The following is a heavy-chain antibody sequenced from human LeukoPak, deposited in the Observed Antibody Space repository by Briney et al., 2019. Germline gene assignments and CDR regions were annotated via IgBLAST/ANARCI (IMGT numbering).Heavy chain of an antibody. CDR2: IYTNTGNP. D-gene: IGHD3-22*01. CDR1: GYTFTDYP. V-gene: IGHV7-4-1*02. CDR3: ARGYDTTGYYPY. Sequence: ASVKVSCKASGYTFTDYPINWVRQAPGQGLDLMGWIYTNTGNPTYVQGFTGRFVFSLDTSVSTVYLQINSLKAEDTAVYYCARGYDTTGYYPYWGQGTQVTVSS. J-gene: IGHJ4*02.